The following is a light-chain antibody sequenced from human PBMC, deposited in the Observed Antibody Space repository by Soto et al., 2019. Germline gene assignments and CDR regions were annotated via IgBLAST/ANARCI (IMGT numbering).Light chain of an antibody. CDR1: QSVSSSY. J-gene: IGKJ1*01. V-gene: IGKV3-20*01. CDR2: GAS. CDR3: QQRGT. Sequence: EIVLTQSPGTLSLSPGERATLSCRASQSVSSSYLAWYQQKPGQAPRLHIYGASSRATGIPDRFSGSGSGTDFTLTISRLEPEDFAVYYCQQRGTFGQGTKVEI.